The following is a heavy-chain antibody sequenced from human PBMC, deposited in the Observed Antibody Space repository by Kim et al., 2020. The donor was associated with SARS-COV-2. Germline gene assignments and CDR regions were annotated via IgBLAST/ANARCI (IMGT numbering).Heavy chain of an antibody. J-gene: IGHJ5*02. CDR2: IYYSGST. CDR1: GGSISSSSYY. CDR3: ARALMWGSGRYEWFSP. D-gene: IGHD3-10*01. Sequence: SETLSLTCTVSGGSISSSSYYWGWIRQPPGKGLERIGSIYYSGSTYYNPSLKSRVTISVDTSKNQFSLKLTSVTAADTAVYYCARALMWGSGRYEWFSPWSQGTLVTVSS. V-gene: IGHV4-39*07.